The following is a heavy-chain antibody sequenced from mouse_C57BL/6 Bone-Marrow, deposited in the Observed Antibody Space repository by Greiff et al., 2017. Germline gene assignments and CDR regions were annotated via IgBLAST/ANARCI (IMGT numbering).Heavy chain of an antibody. CDR1: GYTFTNYW. J-gene: IGHJ4*01. D-gene: IGHD2-5*01. Sequence: QVQLQQSGAELVRPGTSVKMSCKASGYTFTNYWIGWAKQRPGHGLEWIGDIYPGGGYTNYNEKFKGKATLTADKSSSTAYMQFSSLTSEDSAIYYCARWGSNGAMDYWGQGTSVTVSS. CDR3: ARWGSNGAMDY. V-gene: IGHV1-63*01. CDR2: IYPGGGYT.